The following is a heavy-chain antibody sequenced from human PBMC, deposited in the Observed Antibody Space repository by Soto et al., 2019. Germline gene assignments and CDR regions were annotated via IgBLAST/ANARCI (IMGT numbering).Heavy chain of an antibody. D-gene: IGHD3-10*01. CDR3: ARFYGSGSLVGYNWFDP. CDR2: ISGSGGST. Sequence: GGSLRLSCAASGFTFSSYAMSWVRQAPGKGLEWVSAISGSGGSTYYAESVKGRFTISRDNSKNTLYLQMNSLRAEDTAVYYCARFYGSGSLVGYNWFDPWGQGTLVTVSS. J-gene: IGHJ5*02. V-gene: IGHV3-23*01. CDR1: GFTFSSYA.